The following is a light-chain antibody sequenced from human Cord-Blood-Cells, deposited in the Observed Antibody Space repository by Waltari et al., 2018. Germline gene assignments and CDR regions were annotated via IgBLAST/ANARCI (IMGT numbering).Light chain of an antibody. CDR2: EGS. CDR3: CSYAGSSTFKV. J-gene: IGLJ3*02. V-gene: IGLV2-23*03. CDR1: SSDVGSYNL. Sequence: QSALTQPASVSGSPGPSITISCTGTSSDVGSYNLVSWYQQHPGIAPKLMIYEGSKRPSGVSNRFSGSKSGNTASLTISGLQAEDEADYYCCSYAGSSTFKVFGGGTKLTVL.